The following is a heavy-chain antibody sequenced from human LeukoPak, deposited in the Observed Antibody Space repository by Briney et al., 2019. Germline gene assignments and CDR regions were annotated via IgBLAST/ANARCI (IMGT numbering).Heavy chain of an antibody. CDR3: AVRWFGEPFDY. Sequence: GGSLRLSCAASAFTFSSYSMNWVRQAPGKGLEWVSSISSSSYIYYADSVKGRFTISRDNAKNSLYLQMNSLRAEDTAVYYCAVRWFGEPFDYWGQGTLVTVSS. D-gene: IGHD3-10*01. CDR2: ISSSSYI. CDR1: AFTFSSYS. J-gene: IGHJ4*02. V-gene: IGHV3-21*01.